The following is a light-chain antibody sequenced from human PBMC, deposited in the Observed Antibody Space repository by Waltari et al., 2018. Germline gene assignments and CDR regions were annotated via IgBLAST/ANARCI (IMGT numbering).Light chain of an antibody. CDR2: AAS. V-gene: IGKV1-27*01. J-gene: IGKJ1*01. Sequence: IQMTQSPSSLSASVGDRVTITCRASQGFSNNLAWYQQKPGKVPKLLIYAASTLQAGVPSRFSGSGSGTDFTLTISSLQPEDVAAYYCQKYNSAPWTFGQGTKVEIK. CDR1: QGFSNN. CDR3: QKYNSAPWT.